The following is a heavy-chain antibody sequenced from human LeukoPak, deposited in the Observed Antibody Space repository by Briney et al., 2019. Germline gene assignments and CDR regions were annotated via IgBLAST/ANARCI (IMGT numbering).Heavy chain of an antibody. CDR1: GYTFTGYY. J-gene: IGHJ5*02. D-gene: IGHD6-19*01. Sequence: ASVKVSCKASGYTFTGYYMHWVRQAPGQGLEWMGWINVNNGDTRYAQKFQGRVTVTRDTSISTAYMEVSSLRSDDTAVYYCARDPPTEGWDFDLWGQGTLVTVSS. V-gene: IGHV1-2*02. CDR2: INVNNGDT. CDR3: ARDPPTEGWDFDL.